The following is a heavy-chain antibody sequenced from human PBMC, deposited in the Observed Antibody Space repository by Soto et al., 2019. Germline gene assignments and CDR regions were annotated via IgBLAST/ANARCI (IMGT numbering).Heavy chain of an antibody. CDR3: AKATTYYFDSSGSSFDS. CDR1: GFTFSTYA. J-gene: IGHJ4*02. V-gene: IGHV3-23*01. D-gene: IGHD3-22*01. Sequence: EVQLLESGGGLVQPGGSLRLSCAASGFTFSTYAMSWVRQAPGKGLEWVATISGSGENTYFADSVKGRSSIPRDNSKTTLYLQVNSLTAEDTAVYYCAKATTYYFDSSGSSFDSWGQGALVTVSS. CDR2: ISGSGENT.